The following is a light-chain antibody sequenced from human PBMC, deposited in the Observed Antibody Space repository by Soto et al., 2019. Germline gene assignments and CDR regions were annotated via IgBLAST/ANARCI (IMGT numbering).Light chain of an antibody. CDR2: DVS. CDR1: QTVSRRY. V-gene: IGKV3-20*01. Sequence: IVWTQSPDTLSLSPGQRATLSCRASQTVSRRYLAWYQQKPGQAPLLLIYDVSERASDIPDRFSGSGSGTDISLTINRLVPEDVAVYYCQYQGSFGGGTKVEIK. J-gene: IGKJ4*01. CDR3: QYQGS.